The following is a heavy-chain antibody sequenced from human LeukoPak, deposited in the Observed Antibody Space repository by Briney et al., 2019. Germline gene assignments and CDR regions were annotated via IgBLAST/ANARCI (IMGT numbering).Heavy chain of an antibody. CDR2: IIPILGIA. D-gene: IGHD4-17*01. V-gene: IGHV1-69*04. CDR1: GGTFSSYA. CDR3: AWGHDYGDYGVQH. J-gene: IGHJ1*01. Sequence: GSSVKVSCKASGGTFSSYAISWVRQAPGQGLEWMGRIIPILGIANYAQKFQGRVTITADKSTSTAYMELSSLRSEDTAVYYCAWGHDYGDYGVQHWGQGTLVTVSS.